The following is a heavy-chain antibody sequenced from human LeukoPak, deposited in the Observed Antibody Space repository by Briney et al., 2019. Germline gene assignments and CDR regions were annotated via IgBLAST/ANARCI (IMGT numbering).Heavy chain of an antibody. CDR1: GYSISSGYY. J-gene: IGHJ3*02. V-gene: IGHV4-38-2*02. D-gene: IGHD1-1*01. CDR3: AVRTPGQAEIGNVPGAFDI. CDR2: IYHSGST. Sequence: PSETLSLTCTVSGYSISSGYYWGGIRQPPGKGLEWIGSIYHSGSTYYNPSLKSRVTISVDTSKNQFSLKLSSVTAADTAVYYCAVRTPGQAEIGNVPGAFDIWGQGTMVTVSS.